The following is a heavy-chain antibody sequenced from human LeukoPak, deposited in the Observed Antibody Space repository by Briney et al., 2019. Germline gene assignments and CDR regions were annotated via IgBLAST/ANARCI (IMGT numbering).Heavy chain of an antibody. J-gene: IGHJ4*02. CDR2: IKQDGSEK. V-gene: IGHV3-7*01. CDR3: ARGNYDFWSGPYYFDY. CDR1: GFTFSSYW. D-gene: IGHD3-3*01. Sequence: GGSLRLSCAASGFTFSSYWMSRVRQAPGKGLEWVANIKQDGSEKYYVDSVKGRFTISRDNAKNSLYLQMNSLRAEDTAVYYCARGNYDFWSGPYYFDYWGQGTLVTVSS.